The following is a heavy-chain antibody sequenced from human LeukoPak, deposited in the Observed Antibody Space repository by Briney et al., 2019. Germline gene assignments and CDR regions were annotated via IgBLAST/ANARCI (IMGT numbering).Heavy chain of an antibody. CDR2: MNPNSGNT. Sequence: ASVKVSCKASGYTFTSYDINWVRQATGQGLEWMGWMNPNSGNTGYAQKFQGRVTITRNTSISTAYMELSSLRSEDTAVYYCARGNSPGEYYYYYYMDVWGKGTTVTVSS. V-gene: IGHV1-8*03. CDR3: ARGNSPGEYYYYYYMDV. CDR1: GYTFTSYD. J-gene: IGHJ6*03. D-gene: IGHD3-10*01.